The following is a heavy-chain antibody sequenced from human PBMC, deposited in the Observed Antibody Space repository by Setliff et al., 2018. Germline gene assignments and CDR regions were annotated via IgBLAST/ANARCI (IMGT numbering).Heavy chain of an antibody. D-gene: IGHD6-19*01. CDR1: GGSISSYY. J-gene: IGHJ6*03. Sequence: PSETLSLTCTVSGGSISSYYWSWIRQPAGKGLEWIGHIYIGGSANYNPSLKSRVTMSIDTSKNQFSLKLNSVTAGDMAVYYCAREQWLDPPGYYYMDVWAKGTTVTVSS. V-gene: IGHV4-4*07. CDR2: IYIGGSA. CDR3: AREQWLDPPGYYYMDV.